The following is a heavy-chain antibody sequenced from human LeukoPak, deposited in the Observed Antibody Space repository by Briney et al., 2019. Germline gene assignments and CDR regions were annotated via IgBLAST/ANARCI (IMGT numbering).Heavy chain of an antibody. CDR3: ARAVTMIVVDNFDY. CDR2: INHSGST. V-gene: IGHV4-34*01. Sequence: SETLSLTCAVYGGFLSGYYWSWIRQPPGKGLEWIGEINHSGSTNYNPSLKSRVTISVDTSKNQFSLKLSSVTAADTAVYYCARAVTMIVVDNFDYWGQGTLVTVSS. CDR1: GGFLSGYY. D-gene: IGHD3-22*01. J-gene: IGHJ4*02.